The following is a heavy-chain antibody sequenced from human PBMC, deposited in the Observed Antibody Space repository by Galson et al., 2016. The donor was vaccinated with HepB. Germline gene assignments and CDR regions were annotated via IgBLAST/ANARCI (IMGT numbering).Heavy chain of an antibody. V-gene: IGHV3-7*01. CDR3: ARHGNLRVGAALTYPLDV. D-gene: IGHD2-15*01. J-gene: IGHJ6*02. CDR1: GLTLSTYW. CDR2: IKEDGSVE. Sequence: SLRLSCAASGLTLSTYWMTWVRQAPGKGLEWVANIKEDGSVENYEDSVRGRFTISRDNAKSSLYLQLDSLSADDTAVYYCARHGNLRVGAALTYPLDVWGQGTTVTVSS.